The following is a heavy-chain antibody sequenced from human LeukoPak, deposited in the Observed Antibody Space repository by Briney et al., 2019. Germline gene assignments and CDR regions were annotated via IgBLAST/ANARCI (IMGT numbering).Heavy chain of an antibody. J-gene: IGHJ4*02. Sequence: QPGGSLRLSCAASGFTFSSYAMHWVRQAPGKGLEWVAVISYDGSNKYYADSVKGRFTISRDNSKNTLYLQMNSLRAEDTAVYYCARDEDPEVGARTVDYWGQGTLVTVSS. CDR1: GFTFSSYA. V-gene: IGHV3-30-3*01. CDR3: ARDEDPEVGARTVDY. D-gene: IGHD1-26*01. CDR2: ISYDGSNK.